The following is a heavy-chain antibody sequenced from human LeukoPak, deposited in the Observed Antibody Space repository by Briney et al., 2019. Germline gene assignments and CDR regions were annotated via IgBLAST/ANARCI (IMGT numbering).Heavy chain of an antibody. V-gene: IGHV4-59*01. J-gene: IGHJ5*02. Sequence: SETLSLTCTVSGGSISGYYWSWIRQPPGRALEWIGYVSYSGSTNYNPSLKSRVTISVDTSKTQFSLTLTSVTAADTAVYYCARDQGTWWFDLWGQGTLVTVSS. CDR3: ARDQGTWWFDL. CDR2: VSYSGST. D-gene: IGHD3-10*01. CDR1: GGSISGYY.